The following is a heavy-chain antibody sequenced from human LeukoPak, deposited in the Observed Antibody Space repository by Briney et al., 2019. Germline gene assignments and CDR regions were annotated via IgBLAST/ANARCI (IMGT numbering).Heavy chain of an antibody. Sequence: GASVKVSCKASGYTFTDHYIHWVRQAPGQGLGWMGWTNPKSGGTNSAQKFQGRVTMSRDTSIRTAYMELRRLMSDDTAVYYCVLAMGEYFDYWGQGTLVTVSS. V-gene: IGHV1-2*02. J-gene: IGHJ4*02. CDR3: VLAMGEYFDY. D-gene: IGHD2/OR15-2a*01. CDR2: TNPKSGGT. CDR1: GYTFTDHY.